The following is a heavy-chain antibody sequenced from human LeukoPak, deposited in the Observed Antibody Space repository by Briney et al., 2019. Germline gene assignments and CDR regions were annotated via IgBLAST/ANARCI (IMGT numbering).Heavy chain of an antibody. Sequence: PGGSLRLSCAASGFTFSSYAMHWVHQAPGKGLEWVAVISYDGSNKYYADSVKGRFTISRDNSKNTLYLQMNSLRAEDTAVYYCARGRSPPRYSYGYLPITYYYYGMDVWGQGTTVTVSS. J-gene: IGHJ6*02. CDR2: ISYDGSNK. V-gene: IGHV3-30-3*01. CDR3: ARGRSPPRYSYGYLPITYYYYGMDV. CDR1: GFTFSSYA. D-gene: IGHD5-18*01.